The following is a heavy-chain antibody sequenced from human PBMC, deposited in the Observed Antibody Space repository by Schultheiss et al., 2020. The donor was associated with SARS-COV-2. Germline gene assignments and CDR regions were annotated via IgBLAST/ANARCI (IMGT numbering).Heavy chain of an antibody. CDR2: IKSKTDGGTT. Sequence: GGSLRLSCAASGFTFSNAWMSWVRQAPGKGLEWVGRIKSKTDGGTTDYAAPVKGRFTISRDDSKNTLYLQMNSLRAEDTAVYYCARGGVRGLYWPRGPDYGMDVWGQGTTVTVSS. J-gene: IGHJ6*02. CDR1: GFTFSNAW. V-gene: IGHV3-15*01. CDR3: ARGGVRGLYWPRGPDYGMDV. D-gene: IGHD3-10*01.